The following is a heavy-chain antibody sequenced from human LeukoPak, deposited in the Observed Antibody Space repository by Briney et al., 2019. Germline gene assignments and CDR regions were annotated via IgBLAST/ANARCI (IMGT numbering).Heavy chain of an antibody. Sequence: SETLSLTCAVYGGSFSGYYWSWIRQPPGKGLEWIGEINHSGSTNYNPSLKSRVTISVDTSKNQFSLKLSSVTAADTAVYYCARGSRLLWFGELRWFDPWGQGTLVTVSS. CDR1: GGSFSGYY. V-gene: IGHV4-34*01. J-gene: IGHJ5*02. D-gene: IGHD3-10*01. CDR2: INHSGST. CDR3: ARGSRLLWFGELRWFDP.